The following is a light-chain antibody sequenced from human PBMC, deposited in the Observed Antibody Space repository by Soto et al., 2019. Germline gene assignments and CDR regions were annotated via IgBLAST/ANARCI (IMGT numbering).Light chain of an antibody. V-gene: IGLV3-21*04. CDR1: NIGSKS. CDR2: YNS. Sequence: SYELTQPPSVSVAPGKTARITCGGNNIGSKSVHWYQQKPGQAPVMVIYYNSDRPSWIPERFSGSNSGNTATLTISRVEAGDEADYYCQVWDNSNDPVVFGGGTKRTVL. J-gene: IGLJ2*01. CDR3: QVWDNSNDPVV.